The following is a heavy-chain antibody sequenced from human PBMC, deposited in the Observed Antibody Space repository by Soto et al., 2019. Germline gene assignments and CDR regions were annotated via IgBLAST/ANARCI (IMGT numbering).Heavy chain of an antibody. J-gene: IGHJ4*02. CDR3: ARTMTGQYCFDF. Sequence: ASVKVSCKASGYTFTSYGISWVRQAPGQGLEWMAWISLYNGNTRFAQKFQDRFTMTKDLSTSTAYMELRSLSSDDTAVYYCARTMTGQYCFDFSGQGTQVTVSS. V-gene: IGHV1-18*01. CDR2: ISLYNGNT. CDR1: GYTFTSYG. D-gene: IGHD3-9*01.